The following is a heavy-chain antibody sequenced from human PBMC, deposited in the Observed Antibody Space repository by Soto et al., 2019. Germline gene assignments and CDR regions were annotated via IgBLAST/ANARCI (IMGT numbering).Heavy chain of an antibody. CDR2: IYYRGST. CDR3: ARPYSSGWYAAFDL. Sequence: QVHLQQSGPGLVKPSETLSLTCTVSGGSISSYYWSWIRQPPGKGLEWIGFIYYRGSTNYNPSLKSRVTISVDTSKNQFSLKLSSVTAADTAVYYCARPYSSGWYAAFDLWGQGTMVTVSS. D-gene: IGHD6-19*01. J-gene: IGHJ3*01. CDR1: GGSISSYY. V-gene: IGHV4-59*08.